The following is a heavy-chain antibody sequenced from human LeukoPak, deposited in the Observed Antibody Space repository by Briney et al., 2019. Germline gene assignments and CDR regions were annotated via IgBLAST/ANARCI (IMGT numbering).Heavy chain of an antibody. D-gene: IGHD4-17*01. CDR2: ISGSGGST. CDR3: ARGHAHYGDYDY. J-gene: IGHJ4*02. CDR1: GFTFSVYS. V-gene: IGHV3-23*01. Sequence: GGSLRLSCVASGFTFSVYSMNWVRQAPGKGLEWVSAISGSGGSTYYADSVKGRFTISRDNSKNTLYLQMNSLRAEDTAVYYCARGHAHYGDYDYWGQGTLVTVSS.